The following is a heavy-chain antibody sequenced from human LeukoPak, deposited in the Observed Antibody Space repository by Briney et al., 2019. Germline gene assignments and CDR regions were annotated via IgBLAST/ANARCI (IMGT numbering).Heavy chain of an antibody. CDR2: ISGSGGST. Sequence: GGSLRLSCAASGFTFSSYAMSWVRQAPGKGLEWVSAISGSGGSTYYVDSVKGRFTISRDNAKNSLYLQMNSLRAEDTAVYYCARDLIARYYESSGYSGFDYWGQGTLVTVSS. J-gene: IGHJ4*02. D-gene: IGHD3-22*01. CDR3: ARDLIARYYESSGYSGFDY. CDR1: GFTFSSYA. V-gene: IGHV3-23*01.